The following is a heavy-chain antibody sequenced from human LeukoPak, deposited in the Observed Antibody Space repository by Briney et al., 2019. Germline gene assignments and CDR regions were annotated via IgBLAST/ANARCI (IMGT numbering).Heavy chain of an antibody. D-gene: IGHD6-13*01. V-gene: IGHV3-30*01. Sequence: GRSLRLSCAASGSTFSNFAMHWVRQAPGKGLECVALISYDGSNKYYADSVKGRFTISRDNSKNTLYLQMNSLRAEDTAVYYCARDPGYSSSWYLDYWGQGTLVTVSS. CDR3: ARDPGYSSSWYLDY. CDR2: ISYDGSNK. J-gene: IGHJ4*02. CDR1: GSTFSNFA.